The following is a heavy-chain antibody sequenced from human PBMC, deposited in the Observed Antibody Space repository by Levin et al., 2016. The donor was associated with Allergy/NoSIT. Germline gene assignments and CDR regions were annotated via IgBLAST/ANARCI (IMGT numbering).Heavy chain of an antibody. D-gene: IGHD3-22*01. V-gene: IGHV5-51*01. Sequence: VRQMPGKGLEWMAIMFPGDSDTKYNPSFQGQVIISADRSLNTAYLQWNSLKASDTAMYFCARRSYYFDSSKSDAFDFWGQGTVVTVSS. CDR3: ARRSYYFDSSKSDAFDF. J-gene: IGHJ3*01. CDR2: MFPGDSDT.